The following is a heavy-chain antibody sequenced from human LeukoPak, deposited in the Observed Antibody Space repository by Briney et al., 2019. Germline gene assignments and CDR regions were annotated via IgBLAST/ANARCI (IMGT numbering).Heavy chain of an antibody. J-gene: IGHJ4*02. Sequence: GGSLRLSCGASGFTFSSYWMSWVRQAPGKGLEWVANIKQDGSEKYYVDSVKGRFTISRDNAKNSLYLQMNSLRAQDTAVYYCARERVSVGATTHQWGQGTLVTVSS. CDR3: ARERVSVGATTHQ. D-gene: IGHD1-26*01. V-gene: IGHV3-7*01. CDR1: GFTFSSYW. CDR2: IKQDGSEK.